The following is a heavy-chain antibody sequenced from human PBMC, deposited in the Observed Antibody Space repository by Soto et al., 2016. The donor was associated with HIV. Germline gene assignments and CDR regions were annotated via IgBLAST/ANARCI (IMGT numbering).Heavy chain of an antibody. CDR1: GFTFSSYW. D-gene: IGHD5-18*01. V-gene: IGHV3-74*01. CDR2: INSDGSST. Sequence: EVQLVESGGGLVQPGGSLRLSCAASGFTFSSYWMHWVRQAPGKGLVWVSRINSDGSSTSYADSVKGRFTISRDNAKNTLYLQMNSLRAEDTAVYYCASYNGYSYGAWDYWGQGTLVTVSS. CDR3: ASYNGYSYGAWDY. J-gene: IGHJ4*02.